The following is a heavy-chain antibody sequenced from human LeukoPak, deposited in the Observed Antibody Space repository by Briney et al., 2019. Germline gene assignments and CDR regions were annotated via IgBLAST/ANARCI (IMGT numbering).Heavy chain of an antibody. CDR1: GGSISSGDYY. V-gene: IGHV4-39*07. D-gene: IGHD2-2*01. CDR2: INHSGST. J-gene: IGHJ3*02. Sequence: SETLSLTCTLSGGSISSGDYYWSWIRQPPGKGLEWIGEINHSGSTNYNPSLKSRVTISVDTSKNQFSLKLSSVTAADTAVYYCARGRVVPAANRFAFDIWGQGTMVTVSS. CDR3: ARGRVVPAANRFAFDI.